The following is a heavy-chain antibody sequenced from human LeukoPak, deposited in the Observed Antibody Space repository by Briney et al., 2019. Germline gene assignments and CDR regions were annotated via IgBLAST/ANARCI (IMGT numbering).Heavy chain of an antibody. CDR2: ISGSGGST. CDR1: GFTFSSYA. V-gene: IGHV3-23*01. J-gene: IGHJ1*01. CDR3: AQQVGYCSSGSCYFTY. D-gene: IGHD2-15*01. Sequence: PGGSLRLSCAASGFTFSSYAMTWVRRAPGKGLEWVSVISGSGGSTYYADSVKGRFTISRDNSKNTLYLQMNSLRVEDTAVYYCAQQVGYCSSGSCYFTYWGQGTLVTVSS.